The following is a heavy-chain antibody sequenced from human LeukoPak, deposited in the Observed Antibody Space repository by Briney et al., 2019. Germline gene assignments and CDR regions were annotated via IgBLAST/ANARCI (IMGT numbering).Heavy chain of an antibody. J-gene: IGHJ6*04. CDR2: INHSGNT. D-gene: IGHD3-10*01. Sequence: SETLSLTCAVYGGSSSGYYWSWIRQPPGKGLEWIGEINHSGNTNYNPSLKSRVTISVDTSKNQFSLKLSSVTAADTAVYYCARAPRRYGWGSTHRYYYYGMDVWGKGTTVTVSS. CDR3: ARAPRRYGWGSTHRYYYYGMDV. CDR1: GGSSSGYY. V-gene: IGHV4-34*01.